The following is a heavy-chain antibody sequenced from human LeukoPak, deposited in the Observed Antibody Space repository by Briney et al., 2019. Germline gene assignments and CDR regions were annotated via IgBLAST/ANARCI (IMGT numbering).Heavy chain of an antibody. CDR3: VRISGSDWGYDY. Sequence: PGGSLRLSCAASGFTFSDHYMNWVRQAPGKGLEWVSHSGNKANTLTTQYAASVKGRFSISRDNAKNSLCLQMNSLQPEDTAVYYCVRISGSDWGYDYWGQGSLVTVSS. J-gene: IGHJ4*02. V-gene: IGHV3-72*01. CDR2: SGNKANTLTT. D-gene: IGHD1-26*01. CDR1: GFTFSDHY.